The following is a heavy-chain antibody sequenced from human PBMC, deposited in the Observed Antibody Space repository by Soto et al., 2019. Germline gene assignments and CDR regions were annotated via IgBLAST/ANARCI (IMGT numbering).Heavy chain of an antibody. J-gene: IGHJ6*02. CDR3: AREGVGYCSGGSCYSRDGMDV. Sequence: SVKVSCKASGGTFSSYAISWVRQAPGQGLEWMGGIIPIFGTANYAQKFQGRVTITADESTGTAYMELSSLRSEDTAVYYCAREGVGYCSGGSCYSRDGMDVWGQGTTVTVSS. CDR2: IIPIFGTA. V-gene: IGHV1-69*13. D-gene: IGHD2-15*01. CDR1: GGTFSSYA.